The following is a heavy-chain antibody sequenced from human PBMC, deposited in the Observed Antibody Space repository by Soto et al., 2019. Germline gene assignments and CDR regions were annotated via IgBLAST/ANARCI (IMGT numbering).Heavy chain of an antibody. Sequence: QITLKESGPPLVKPTQTLTLTCTFSGFSLSTSGVGVGWIRQPPGKALEWLALIYWDDDKRYSPSLKSRLTITKDTSKNQVVLTMTNMDPVDTATYYCAHHRDGYNSLDYWGQGTLVTVSS. J-gene: IGHJ4*02. V-gene: IGHV2-5*02. CDR3: AHHRDGYNSLDY. D-gene: IGHD5-12*01. CDR1: GFSLSTSGVG. CDR2: IYWDDDK.